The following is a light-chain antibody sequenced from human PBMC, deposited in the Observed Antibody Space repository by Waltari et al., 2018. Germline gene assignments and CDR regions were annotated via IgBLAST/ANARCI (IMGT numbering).Light chain of an antibody. J-gene: IGLJ2*01. Sequence: QSVLTQPPSVSGATGQRVTISCTGSSSNIGAGYDVHWYQQLPRTAPKLLIYGSTKRPAGVPDGFSASKSGTSASLAITGLQAEDEADYYCQSYDSSPSGVVFGGGTRLTVL. CDR1: SSNIGAGYD. CDR3: QSYDSSPSGVV. V-gene: IGLV1-40*01. CDR2: GST.